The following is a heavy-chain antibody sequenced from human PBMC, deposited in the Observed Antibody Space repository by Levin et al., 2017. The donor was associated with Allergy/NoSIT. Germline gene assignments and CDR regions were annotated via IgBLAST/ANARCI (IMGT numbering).Heavy chain of an antibody. D-gene: IGHD1-26*01. V-gene: IGHV3-66*01. J-gene: IGHJ6*02. CDR3: ARVGGSYYYYYYGMDV. CDR1: GFTVSSNY. Sequence: ASVKVSCAASGFTVSSNYMSWVRQAPGKGLEWVSVIYSGGSTYYADSVKGRFTISRDNSKNTLYLQMNSLRAEDTAVYYCARVGGSYYYYYYGMDVWGQGTTVTVSS. CDR2: IYSGGST.